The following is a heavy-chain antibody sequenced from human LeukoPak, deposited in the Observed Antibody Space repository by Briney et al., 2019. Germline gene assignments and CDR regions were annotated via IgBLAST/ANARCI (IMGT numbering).Heavy chain of an antibody. D-gene: IGHD3-16*01. J-gene: IGHJ4*02. CDR1: GGTFSSYA. CDR3: ARGRFGKD. Sequence: ASVKISCKASGGTFSSYAISWVRQAPGQGLEWMGGIIPIFGTANYAQKFQGRVTITTDESTSTAYMELSSLRSEDAAVYYCARGRFGKDWGQGTLVTVSS. V-gene: IGHV1-69*05. CDR2: IIPIFGTA.